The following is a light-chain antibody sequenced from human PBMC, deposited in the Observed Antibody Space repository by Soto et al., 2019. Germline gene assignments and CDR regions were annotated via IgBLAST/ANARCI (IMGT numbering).Light chain of an antibody. V-gene: IGKV1-5*01. J-gene: IGKJ1*01. CDR3: QQYNSYLT. Sequence: IQMTQAPSTLSASVGDRVTITFRASQSISSWLAWYQQKPGKAPKLLIYDASSLESGVPPRFSGSGSGTEFTLTISSLQPDDFATYYCQQYNSYLTFGQGTKVDIK. CDR1: QSISSW. CDR2: DAS.